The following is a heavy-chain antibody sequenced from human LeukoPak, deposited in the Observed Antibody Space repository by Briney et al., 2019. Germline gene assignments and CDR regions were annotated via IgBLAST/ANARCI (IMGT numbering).Heavy chain of an antibody. CDR2: FYPEDGET. CDR1: GYTLTELS. Sequence: GASVTVSCTVSGYTLTELSMHWVRQAPGKGLEWMGGFYPEDGETIYAQKFQGRVTMTEDTSTDTAYMELSSLRSEDTAVYYCATWGIGKDYYDSSGYSGRYDYWGQGTLVTVSS. CDR3: ATWGIGKDYYDSSGYSGRYDY. V-gene: IGHV1-24*01. J-gene: IGHJ4*02. D-gene: IGHD3-22*01.